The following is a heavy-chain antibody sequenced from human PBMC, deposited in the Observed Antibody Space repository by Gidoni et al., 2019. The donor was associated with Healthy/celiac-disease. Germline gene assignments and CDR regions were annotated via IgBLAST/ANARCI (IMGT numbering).Heavy chain of an antibody. CDR3: ARETKSCSGGSCTDYFDY. J-gene: IGHJ4*02. CDR1: GYTFTRYA. D-gene: IGHD2-15*01. CDR2: INTNPGNP. Sequence: QVQLVQSGSELKTPGASVKVSCKASGYTFTRYAMNWVRLAPGQGLEWMGWINTNPGNPTYVQGFTGRFVFSLDTSVSTAYLQITSLKAEDTAVFYCARETKSCSGGSCTDYFDYWGQGTLVTVSS. V-gene: IGHV7-4-1*02.